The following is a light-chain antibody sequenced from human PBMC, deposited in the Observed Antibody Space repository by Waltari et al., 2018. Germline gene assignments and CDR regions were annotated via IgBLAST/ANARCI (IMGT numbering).Light chain of an antibody. Sequence: DIQMTQSPSTLSASVGARVTITCRASQSIANWLAWYQQKPGKAPNLLIYKASSLQSGVPSRFSGSGSGTEFTLTISSLQPDDFATYYCQQFNFYPLTFGGGTKVEIK. CDR3: QQFNFYPLT. J-gene: IGKJ4*01. V-gene: IGKV1-5*03. CDR2: KAS. CDR1: QSIANW.